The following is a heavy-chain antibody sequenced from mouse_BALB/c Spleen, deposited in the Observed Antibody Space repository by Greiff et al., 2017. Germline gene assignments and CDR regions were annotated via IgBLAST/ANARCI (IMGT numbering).Heavy chain of an antibody. J-gene: IGHJ3*01. CDR1: GFTFSSYA. Sequence: EVQLVESGGGLVKPGGSLKLSCAASGFTFSSYAMSWVRQTPEKRLEWVASISSGGSTYYPDSVKGRFTISRDNARNILYLQMSSLRSEDTAMYYCARGQGSTMITTGAWFAYWGQGTLVTVSA. D-gene: IGHD2-4*01. V-gene: IGHV5-6-5*01. CDR2: ISSGGST. CDR3: ARGQGSTMITTGAWFAY.